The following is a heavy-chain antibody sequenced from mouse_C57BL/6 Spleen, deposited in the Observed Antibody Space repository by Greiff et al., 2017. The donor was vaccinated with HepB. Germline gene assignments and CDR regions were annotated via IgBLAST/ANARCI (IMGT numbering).Heavy chain of an antibody. Sequence: QVQLQQPGTELVKPGASVKLSCKASGYTFTSYWMHWVKQRPGQGLEWIGNINPSNGGTNYNEKFKSKATLTVDKSSSTAYMQLSSLTSEDSAVYYCARSASVYYYGSSYLYAMDYWGQGTSVTVSS. CDR2: INPSNGGT. CDR3: ARSASVYYYGSSYLYAMDY. J-gene: IGHJ4*01. V-gene: IGHV1-53*01. D-gene: IGHD1-1*01. CDR1: GYTFTSYW.